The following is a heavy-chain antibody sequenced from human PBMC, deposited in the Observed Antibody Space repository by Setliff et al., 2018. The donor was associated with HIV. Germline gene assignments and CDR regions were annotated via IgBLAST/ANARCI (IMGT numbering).Heavy chain of an antibody. J-gene: IGHJ1*01. CDR2: VYPGDSDE. Sequence: GESLKISCKGSRYSFTNYWIAWVRQMPGKGLEWMGIVYPGDSDERYSPSFQGQVTISADKSITTAYLHWSSMQASDTAMYYCATSDYGGGSGHFQHWGQGTLGTVSS. CDR1: RYSFTNYW. V-gene: IGHV5-51*01. CDR3: ATSDYGGGSGHFQH. D-gene: IGHD4-17*01.